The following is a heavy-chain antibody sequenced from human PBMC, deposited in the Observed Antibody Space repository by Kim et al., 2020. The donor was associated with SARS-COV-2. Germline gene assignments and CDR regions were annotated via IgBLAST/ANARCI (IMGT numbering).Heavy chain of an antibody. CDR2: INSDGSST. CDR3: ARVRSAGYSSSWFFGNYYGMYV. Sequence: GGSLRLSCAASGFTFSSYWMHWVRQAPGKGLVWVSRINSDGSSTSYADSVKGRFTISRDNAKNTLYLQMNSLRAEDTAVYYCARVRSAGYSSSWFFGNYYGMYVWGQGTTVTVSS. J-gene: IGHJ6*02. V-gene: IGHV3-74*01. CDR1: GFTFSSYW. D-gene: IGHD6-13*01.